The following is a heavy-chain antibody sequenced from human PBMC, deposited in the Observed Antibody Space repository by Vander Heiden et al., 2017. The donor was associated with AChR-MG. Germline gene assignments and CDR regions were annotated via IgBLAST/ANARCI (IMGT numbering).Heavy chain of an antibody. J-gene: IGHJ4*02. CDR1: GFTFGYYA. D-gene: IGHD3-22*01. Sequence: EVQLVASGGGLVKQGRSLRRSCTASGFTFGYYAMSWFRQAPGKGLEWVGFIRSKAYGGTTEYAASVKGRFTISRDDSKSIAYLQMNSLKTEDTAVYFCTRDSTYYYDSSGYYDYWGQGTLVTVSS. CDR2: IRSKAYGGTT. V-gene: IGHV3-49*05. CDR3: TRDSTYYYDSSGYYDY.